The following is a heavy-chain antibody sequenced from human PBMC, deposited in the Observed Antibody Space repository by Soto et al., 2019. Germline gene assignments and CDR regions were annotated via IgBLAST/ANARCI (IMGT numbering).Heavy chain of an antibody. Sequence: SETLSLTCTVSCVSISSSSYYWGWIRQPPGKGLEWIGSIYYSGSTYYNPSLKSRVTISVDTSKNQFSLKLSSVTAADTAVYYCARLTLFDWLLYDYYYGMDVWGQGTTVTVSS. V-gene: IGHV4-39*01. J-gene: IGHJ6*02. CDR2: IYYSGST. CDR1: CVSISSSSYY. CDR3: ARLTLFDWLLYDYYYGMDV. D-gene: IGHD3-9*01.